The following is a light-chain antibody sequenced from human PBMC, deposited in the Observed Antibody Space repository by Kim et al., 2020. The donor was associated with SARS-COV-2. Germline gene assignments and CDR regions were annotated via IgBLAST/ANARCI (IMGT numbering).Light chain of an antibody. CDR3: AAWDDSLSGEV. V-gene: IGLV1-47*01. Sequence: ELTQPPSASGTPGQRVTISCSGSSSNIGSNYVYWYQQLPGTAPKLLIYRNNQRPSGVPDRFSGSKSGTSASLAISGLRSEDEAEYYCAAWDDSLSGEVFGGGTQLTVL. J-gene: IGLJ3*02. CDR2: RNN. CDR1: SSNIGSNY.